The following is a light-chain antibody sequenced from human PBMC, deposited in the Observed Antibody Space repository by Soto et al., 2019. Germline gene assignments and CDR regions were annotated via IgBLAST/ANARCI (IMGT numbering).Light chain of an antibody. CDR2: GAS. Sequence: EIVLTQSPGTRSLSPGERGTLSCRASQSVSSSYLGWYQQKPGQAPRLLIYGASRRATGIPDRFSGSGSGTDFTLTISRLEPEDFAVYYCQQYGTSSSITFGQGTRLEIK. CDR1: QSVSSSY. V-gene: IGKV3-20*01. J-gene: IGKJ5*01. CDR3: QQYGTSSSIT.